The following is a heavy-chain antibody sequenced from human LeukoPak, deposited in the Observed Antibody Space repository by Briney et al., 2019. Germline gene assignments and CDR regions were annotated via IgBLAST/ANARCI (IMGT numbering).Heavy chain of an antibody. V-gene: IGHV4-34*01. D-gene: IGHD1-1*01. CDR1: GGSFSGYY. CDR3: ARAVGRLSEFRFDP. J-gene: IGHJ5*02. CDR2: INHSGST. Sequence: PSETLSLTCAVYGGSFSGYYWSWIRQPPGKGLEWIGEINHSGSTNYNPSLKSRVTISVDTSKNQFSLKLSSVTAADTAVYYCARAVGRLSEFRFDPWGQGTLVTVSS.